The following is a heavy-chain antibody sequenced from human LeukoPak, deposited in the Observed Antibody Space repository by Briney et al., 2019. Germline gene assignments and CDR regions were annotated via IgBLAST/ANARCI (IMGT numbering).Heavy chain of an antibody. D-gene: IGHD7-27*01. Sequence: ASVKVSCKTSGYTFTNYDINWVRQATGQGLEWLGWMSPNNGDTGYAQKFQGRVTMTRDTSTNTAYMELSGLTSEDTAVYYCARNPPRTGDFNSWGQGALVTVSS. CDR3: ARNPPRTGDFNS. V-gene: IGHV1-8*01. J-gene: IGHJ4*02. CDR2: MSPNNGDT. CDR1: GYTFTNYD.